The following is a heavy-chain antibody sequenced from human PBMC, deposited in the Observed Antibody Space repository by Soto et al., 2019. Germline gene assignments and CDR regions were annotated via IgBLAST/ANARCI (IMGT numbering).Heavy chain of an antibody. CDR1: GDSVSSPYY. CDR3: ARSAGWYAIHA. D-gene: IGHD6-19*01. J-gene: IGHJ5*02. Sequence: QVQLQESGPGLVKPSGTLSLTCAVSGDSVSSPYYWCWVRQSPGKGLEWIGEVFHTGTTSYNPSLRSPVPISMDKAINQFSLDLSSVTAADTAVYYCARSAGWYAIHAWGPGTLVIVSS. V-gene: IGHV4-4*02. CDR2: VFHTGTT.